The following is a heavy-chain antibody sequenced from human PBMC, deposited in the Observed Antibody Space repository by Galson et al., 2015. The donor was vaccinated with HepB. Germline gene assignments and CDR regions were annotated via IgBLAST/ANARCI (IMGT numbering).Heavy chain of an antibody. J-gene: IGHJ5*02. V-gene: IGHV3-33*01. CDR3: ARDMSGKDLIAARPGNWFDP. CDR2: IWYDGSNK. Sequence: SLRLSCAASGFTFSSYGMHWVRQAPGKGLEWVAVIWYDGSNKYYADSVKGRFTISRDNSKNTLYLQMNSLRAEDTAVYYCARDMSGKDLIAARPGNWFDPWGQGTLVTVSS. CDR1: GFTFSSYG. D-gene: IGHD6-6*01.